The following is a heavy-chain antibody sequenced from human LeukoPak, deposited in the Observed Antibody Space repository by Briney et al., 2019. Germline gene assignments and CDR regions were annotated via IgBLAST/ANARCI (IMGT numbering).Heavy chain of an antibody. CDR3: AREDCSGGSCYGMDV. CDR2: IYYSGST. J-gene: IGHJ6*02. Sequence: SETLSLTCTVSGGSISSYYWSWIRQPPGKGLEWIGCIYYSGSTNYNPSLKSRVTISVDTSKNQFSLKLSSVTAADTAVYYCAREDCSGGSCYGMDVWGQGTTVTVSS. V-gene: IGHV4-59*01. D-gene: IGHD2-15*01. CDR1: GGSISSYY.